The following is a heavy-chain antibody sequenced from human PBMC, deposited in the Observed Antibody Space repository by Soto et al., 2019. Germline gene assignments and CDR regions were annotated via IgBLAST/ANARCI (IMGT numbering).Heavy chain of an antibody. CDR3: ARVRGTDILTGYYFDY. Sequence: GGSLRLSCAASGFTFSSYSMNWVRQAPGKGLEWVSYISSSSSTIYYADSVKGRFTISRDNAKNSLYLQMNSLRAEDTAVYYCARVRGTDILTGYYFDYWGQGTLVTVSS. V-gene: IGHV3-48*01. J-gene: IGHJ4*02. D-gene: IGHD3-9*01. CDR2: ISSSSSTI. CDR1: GFTFSSYS.